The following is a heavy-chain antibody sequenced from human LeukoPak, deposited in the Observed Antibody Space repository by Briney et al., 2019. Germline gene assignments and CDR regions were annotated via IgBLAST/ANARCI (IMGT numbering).Heavy chain of an antibody. Sequence: GGSLRLSCAASGFTFSDYAMSWVRQAPAKGLEWVSSIGTNSGPTYFADSVKGRFTLSRDNSKNTLYLQMDSLRVEDTALYYCAKDWTTVVTPKGYYFDSWGQGTLVTVSS. D-gene: IGHD4-23*01. CDR3: AKDWTTVVTPKGYYFDS. CDR2: IGTNSGPT. V-gene: IGHV3-23*01. CDR1: GFTFSDYA. J-gene: IGHJ4*02.